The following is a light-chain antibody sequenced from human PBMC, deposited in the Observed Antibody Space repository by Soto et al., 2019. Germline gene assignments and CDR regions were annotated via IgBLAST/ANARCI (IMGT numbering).Light chain of an antibody. CDR2: SNN. CDR3: AAWDDSLNGYV. J-gene: IGLJ1*01. V-gene: IGLV1-44*01. Sequence: QSVLTHPPSASGTPGQRVPISYSGSSSNIGSNTVNWYQQLPGTAPKLLIYSNNQRPSGVPDRFSGSKSGTSASLAISGLQSEDEADYYCAAWDDSLNGYVFGTGTKVTVL. CDR1: SSNIGSNT.